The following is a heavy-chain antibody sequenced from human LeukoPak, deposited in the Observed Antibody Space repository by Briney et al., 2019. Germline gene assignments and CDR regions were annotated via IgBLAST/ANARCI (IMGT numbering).Heavy chain of an antibody. D-gene: IGHD6-13*01. V-gene: IGHV3-64*01. CDR2: ISSNGGST. CDR3: AGSAAERGGHDY. J-gene: IGHJ4*02. CDR1: GFTFSSYA. Sequence: GGSLRLSCAASGFTFSSYAMHWVRQAPGKGLEYVSAISSNGGSTYYANSVKGRFTISRDNSKNTLYLQMGSLRAEDMAVYYCAGSAAERGGHDYWGQGTLVTVSS.